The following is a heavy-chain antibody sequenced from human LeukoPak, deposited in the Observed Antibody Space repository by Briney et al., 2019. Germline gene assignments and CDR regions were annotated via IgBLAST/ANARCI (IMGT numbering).Heavy chain of an antibody. CDR2: ISTSSSTI. CDR1: GFTFNTYN. CDR3: ARLFSEGGYYYGSGSYYVGY. V-gene: IGHV3-48*04. D-gene: IGHD3-10*01. Sequence: GGSLRLSCAASGFTFNTYNMIWVRQAPGKGLEWVSYISTSSSTIYYADSVKGRFTISRDNARNSLYLQMNSLRAEDTAVYYCARLFSEGGYYYGSGSYYVGYWGQGTLVTVSS. J-gene: IGHJ4*02.